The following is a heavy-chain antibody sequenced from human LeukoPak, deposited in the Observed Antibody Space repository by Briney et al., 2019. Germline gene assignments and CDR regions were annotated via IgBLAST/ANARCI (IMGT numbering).Heavy chain of an antibody. CDR3: ARDSDWDRGAYYFDY. Sequence: GGSLRLSCAASGFTFSSYSMNWVRQAPGKGLEWVSSISSSSSYIYYADSVKGRFTISRDNAKNSLYLQMNSLRAEDTAVYYCARDSDWDRGAYYFDYWGRGTLVTISS. CDR1: GFTFSSYS. CDR2: ISSSSSYI. J-gene: IGHJ4*02. V-gene: IGHV3-21*01. D-gene: IGHD3-9*01.